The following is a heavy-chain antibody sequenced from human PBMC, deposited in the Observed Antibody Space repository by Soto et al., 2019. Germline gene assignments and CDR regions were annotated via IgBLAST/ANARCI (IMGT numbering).Heavy chain of an antibody. CDR1: GGSIGSGGYY. V-gene: IGHV4-31*03. J-gene: IGHJ4*02. CDR3: AMGGDYYDSIGYPQGFDY. CDR2: IYYSGST. D-gene: IGHD3-22*01. Sequence: QVQLQESGPGLGKPSQTLSLTCTVSGGSIGSGGYYWSWIRQHPGKGLEWIGYIYYSGSTYYNPSLQSRVTISVDTSKNQFSLKLSYVTAADTAVYSCAMGGDYYDSIGYPQGFDYWGQGTLVTVSS.